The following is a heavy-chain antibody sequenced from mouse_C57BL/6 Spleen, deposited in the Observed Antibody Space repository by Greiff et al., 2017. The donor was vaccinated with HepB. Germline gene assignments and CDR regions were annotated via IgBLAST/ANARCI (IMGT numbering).Heavy chain of an antibody. D-gene: IGHD1-1*01. J-gene: IGHJ2*01. V-gene: IGHV1-82*01. Sequence: VQLKESGPELVKPGASVKISCKASGYAFSSSWMNWVKQRPGKGLEWIGRIYPGDGDTNYNGKFKGKATLTADKSSSTAYMQLSSLTSEDSAVYFCLYYYGSSYDYWGQGTTLTVSS. CDR2: IYPGDGDT. CDR3: LYYYGSSYDY. CDR1: GYAFSSSW.